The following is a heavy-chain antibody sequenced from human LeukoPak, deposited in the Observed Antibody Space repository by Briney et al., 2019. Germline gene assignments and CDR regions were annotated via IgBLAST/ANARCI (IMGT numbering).Heavy chain of an antibody. V-gene: IGHV4-61*01. J-gene: IGHJ4*02. CDR1: GDSISSDTYY. Sequence: PSETLSLTCTVSGDSISSDTYYWSWIRQPPGKGLEWIGYIYYSGSTNSNPSLKSRVTISVDTSKNQFSLKLSSVTAADTAVYYCARGDGAYYYDSSGYYPSLYFDYWGQGTLVTVSS. CDR2: IYYSGST. D-gene: IGHD3-22*01. CDR3: ARGDGAYYYDSSGYYPSLYFDY.